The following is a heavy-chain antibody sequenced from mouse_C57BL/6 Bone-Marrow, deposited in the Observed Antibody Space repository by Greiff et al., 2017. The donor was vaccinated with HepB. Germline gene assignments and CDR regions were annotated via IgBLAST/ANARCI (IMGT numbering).Heavy chain of an antibody. Sequence: DVMLVESGGDLVKPGGSLKLSCAASGFTFSSYGMSWVRQTPDKRLEWVATISSGGSYTYYPDSVKGRFTISRDNAKNTLYLQMSSLKSEDTAMYYCARCLPGSSLYYAMDYWGQGTSVTVSS. CDR1: GFTFSSYG. CDR3: ARCLPGSSLYYAMDY. D-gene: IGHD1-1*01. CDR2: ISSGGSYT. J-gene: IGHJ4*01. V-gene: IGHV5-6*02.